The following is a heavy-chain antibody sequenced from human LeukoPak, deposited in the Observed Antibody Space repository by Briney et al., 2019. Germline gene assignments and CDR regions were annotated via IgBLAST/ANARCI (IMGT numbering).Heavy chain of an antibody. CDR2: ISGSGSST. D-gene: IGHD3-10*01. CDR1: GFTFSSYA. CDR3: AKDPVVRGEYYFDY. V-gene: IGHV3-23*01. Sequence: PGGSLRLSCAASGFTFSSYAMSWVRQAPGKGLEWVSTISGSGSSTYYADSVKGRFTISRDNSKNTLYLQMNSLRAEDTAVYYCAKDPVVRGEYYFDYWGQGTLVTVSS. J-gene: IGHJ4*02.